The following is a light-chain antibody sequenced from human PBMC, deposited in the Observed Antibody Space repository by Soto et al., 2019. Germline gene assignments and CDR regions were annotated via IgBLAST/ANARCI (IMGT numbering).Light chain of an antibody. CDR3: SSNAISNTLV. J-gene: IGLJ1*01. V-gene: IGLV2-14*03. Sequence: QSVLTQPASVSGSPGQSITISCSGTNSDVGGYDYVSWYQQHPGKAPKLIIYEVINRPSGVSNRFSGSKSGNTASLTVSGLQAEDEADYYCSSNAISNTLVFGTAPKVTVL. CDR1: NSDVGGYDY. CDR2: EVI.